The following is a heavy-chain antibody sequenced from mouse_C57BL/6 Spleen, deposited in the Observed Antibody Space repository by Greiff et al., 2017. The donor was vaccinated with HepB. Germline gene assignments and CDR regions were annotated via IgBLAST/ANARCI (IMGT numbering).Heavy chain of an antibody. CDR1: GYTFTDYT. CDR2: IYPRDGST. Sequence: VQLQQSDAELVKPGASVKISCKVSGYTFTDYTIHWMMQRPEQGLEWIGYIYPRDGSTKYNEKLKGKATLTADKSSSTAYMQLNSLTSEDSAVYFCARWIARSAYYFDYWGQGTTLTVSS. V-gene: IGHV1-78*01. D-gene: IGHD6-1*01. CDR3: ARWIARSAYYFDY. J-gene: IGHJ2*01.